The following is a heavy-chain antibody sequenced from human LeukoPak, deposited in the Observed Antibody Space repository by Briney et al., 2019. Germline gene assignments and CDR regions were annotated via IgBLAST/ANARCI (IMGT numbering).Heavy chain of an antibody. CDR1: GFTFTSYA. CDR3: AKDRSVNDLEDALDL. D-gene: IGHD3-10*01. CDR2: ISYSGGTT. J-gene: IGHJ3*01. V-gene: IGHV3-23*01. Sequence: GGSLRLSCASSGFTFTSYAVSWVRQAPGKGLEWVSTISYSGGTTYHTDSVKGRFTISRDISKNTVYLQMNSLKAEDTGVYYCAKDRSVNDLEDALDLWGQGTMVTVSS.